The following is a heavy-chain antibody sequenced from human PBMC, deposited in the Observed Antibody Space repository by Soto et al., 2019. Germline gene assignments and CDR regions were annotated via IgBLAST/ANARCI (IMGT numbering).Heavy chain of an antibody. V-gene: IGHV1-2*04. D-gene: IGHD6-13*01. CDR2: INPNSGGT. Sequence: ASVKVSCKASGYTFTSYDINWVRQAIGQGLEWMGWINPNSGGTNYAQKFQGWVTMTRDTSISTAYMELSRLRSDDTAVYYCARGIAAAAARGMDVWGQGTTVTVSS. CDR3: ARGIAAAAARGMDV. CDR1: GYTFTSYD. J-gene: IGHJ6*02.